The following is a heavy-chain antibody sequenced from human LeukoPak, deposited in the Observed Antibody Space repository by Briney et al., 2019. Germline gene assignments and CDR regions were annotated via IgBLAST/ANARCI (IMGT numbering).Heavy chain of an antibody. CDR1: GGSFSGYY. CDR2: INHSGST. V-gene: IGHV4-34*01. Sequence: SETLSLTCAVYGGSFSGYYWSWIRQPPGKGLEWIEEINHSGSTNYNPSLKSRVTISVDTSKNQFSLKLSSVTAADTAVYYCARGTSYSSHLDYWGQGTLVTVSS. D-gene: IGHD6-19*01. J-gene: IGHJ4*02. CDR3: ARGTSYSSHLDY.